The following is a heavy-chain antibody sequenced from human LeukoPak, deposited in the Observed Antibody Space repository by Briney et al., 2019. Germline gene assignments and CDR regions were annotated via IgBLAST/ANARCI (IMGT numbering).Heavy chain of an antibody. CDR1: GFTFSRHG. CDR3: AKDPIWWNYFDY. V-gene: IGHV3-30*18. D-gene: IGHD2-8*02. CDR2: ISYDGSNK. J-gene: IGHJ4*02. Sequence: PGGSLRLSCAASGFTFSRHGMHWVRQAPGKGLEWVAVISYDGSNKHCADSVKGRFTISRDNSKNTLYLQMNSLRAEDTAVYYCAKDPIWWNYFDYWGQGTLVTVSS.